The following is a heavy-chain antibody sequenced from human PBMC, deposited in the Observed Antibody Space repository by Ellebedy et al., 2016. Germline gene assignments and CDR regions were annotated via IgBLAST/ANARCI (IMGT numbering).Heavy chain of an antibody. D-gene: IGHD1-26*01. V-gene: IGHV3-48*02. CDR3: ARVPHSGSYQDPPSPSPYYYMDV. CDR2: ISSSSSTI. Sequence: GESLKISXAASGFTFSSYSMNWVRQAPGKGLEWVSYISSSSSTIYYADSVKGRFTISRDNAKNSLYLQMNSLRDEDTAVYYCARVPHSGSYQDPPSPSPYYYMDVWGKGTTVTVSS. CDR1: GFTFSSYS. J-gene: IGHJ6*03.